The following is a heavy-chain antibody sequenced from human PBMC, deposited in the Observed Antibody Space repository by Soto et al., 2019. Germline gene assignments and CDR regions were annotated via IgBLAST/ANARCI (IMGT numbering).Heavy chain of an antibody. D-gene: IGHD2-21*01. Sequence: SVKVSCKASGGTFSSYAISWVRQAPGQGREWMGGIIPIFGTANYAQKFQGRVTITADEHTSTAYMELSSLRSEDTAVYYCARASPVMATGGFDYWGQGTLVTVSS. CDR1: GGTFSSYA. V-gene: IGHV1-69*13. CDR3: ARASPVMATGGFDY. CDR2: IIPIFGTA. J-gene: IGHJ4*02.